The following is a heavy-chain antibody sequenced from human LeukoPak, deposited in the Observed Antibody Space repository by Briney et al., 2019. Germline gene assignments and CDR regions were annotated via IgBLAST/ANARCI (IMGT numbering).Heavy chain of an antibody. CDR3: ARDRRGLWFGELLSGGFDY. CDR1: GGSTSSSNW. D-gene: IGHD3-10*01. J-gene: IGHJ4*02. CDR2: IYHSGST. V-gene: IGHV4-4*02. Sequence: SGTLSLTCAVSGGSTSSSNWWSWVRQPPGKGLEWIGEIYHSGSTNYNPSLKSRVTISVDKSKNQFSLKLSSVTAADTAVYYCARDRRGLWFGELLSGGFDYWGQGTLVTVSS.